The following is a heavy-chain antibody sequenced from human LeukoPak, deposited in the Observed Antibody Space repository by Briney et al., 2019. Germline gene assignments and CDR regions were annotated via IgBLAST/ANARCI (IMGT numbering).Heavy chain of an antibody. D-gene: IGHD3-10*01. CDR1: GFTFGDYA. CDR2: IRSKAYGGTT. Sequence: GGSLRLSCTASGFTFGDYAMSWVRQAPGKGLEWVGFIRSKAYGGTTEYAASVKGRFTISRDDSKSIAYLQMNSLKTEDTAVYYCTTYYGSGSYYNEGGAPPHYFDYWGQGTLVTVSS. J-gene: IGHJ4*02. CDR3: TTYYGSGSYYNEGGAPPHYFDY. V-gene: IGHV3-49*04.